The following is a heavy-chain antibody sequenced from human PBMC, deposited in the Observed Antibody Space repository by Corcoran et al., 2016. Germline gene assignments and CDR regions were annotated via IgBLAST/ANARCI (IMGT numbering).Heavy chain of an antibody. CDR3: EGIMTPGYYGMDV. Sequence: QVQLQQSGPGLVKHSQTLSLTCAISGDSVSSNSAAWNWIRQSPSRGLEWLGRTYYRSKGYNDYAVSLKSRITINPDTSKNQFSLQLNSVTPEDTAVYYCEGIMTPGYYGMDVWGQGTTVTVSS. J-gene: IGHJ6*02. CDR1: GDSVSSNSAA. CDR2: TYYRSKGYN. D-gene: IGHD2-15*01. V-gene: IGHV6-1*01.